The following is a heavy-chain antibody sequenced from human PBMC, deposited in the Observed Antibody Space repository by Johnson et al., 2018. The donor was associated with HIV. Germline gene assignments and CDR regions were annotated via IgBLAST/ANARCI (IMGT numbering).Heavy chain of an antibody. CDR2: LFSGGTT. V-gene: IGHV3-66*01. Sequence: VQVVESGGGLVQPGGSLRLSCAASGFTVSSYYMTWVRQAPGKGLEWVSVLFSGGTTYYAGSVHGRFTISRDNSKNTLYLQMNSLRAEDTALYYCARACRDGYTCDVYDVWGQGTMVTVSS. D-gene: IGHD5-24*01. CDR3: ARACRDGYTCDVYDV. CDR1: GFTVSSYY. J-gene: IGHJ3*01.